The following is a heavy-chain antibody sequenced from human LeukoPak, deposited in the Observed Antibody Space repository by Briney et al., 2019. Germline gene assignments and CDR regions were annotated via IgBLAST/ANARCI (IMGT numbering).Heavy chain of an antibody. V-gene: IGHV1-8*01. CDR1: GFTFTRYD. D-gene: IGHD1-14*01. CDR2: MNPNNGNT. Sequence: GASVKVSCKASGFTFTRYDINWVRQASGQGLEWRGWMNPNNGNTGYAQKFQGRVTMTRDTYTSTAYMELRGLRPEDTAVYYCVRDAEGAGISVNFWFDPWGQGTLVTVSS. CDR3: VRDAEGAGISVNFWFDP. J-gene: IGHJ5*02.